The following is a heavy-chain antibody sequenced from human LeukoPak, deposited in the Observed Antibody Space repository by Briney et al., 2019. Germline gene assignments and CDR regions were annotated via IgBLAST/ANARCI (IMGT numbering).Heavy chain of an antibody. CDR2: ITSSSTYI. CDR1: GFTFTAYN. CDR3: ARGVFSIDY. V-gene: IGHV3-21*01. Sequence: PGGSLRLSCAASGFTFTAYNMNWVRQAPGKGLEWVSSITSSSTYIYYADSVKGRFTTSRDNAKNSLYLQMNSLRAEDTAVYYCARGVFSIDYWGQGTLVTVSS. J-gene: IGHJ4*02. D-gene: IGHD2-8*01.